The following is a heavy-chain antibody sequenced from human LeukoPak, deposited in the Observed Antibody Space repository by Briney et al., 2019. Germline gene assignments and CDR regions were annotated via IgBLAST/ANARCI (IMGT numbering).Heavy chain of an antibody. CDR2: IYDSGTT. CDR3: DSIAVVAAAIDY. D-gene: IGHD2-2*01. V-gene: IGHV4-30-4*01. Sequence: SETLSLTCTVSGGSVSSGDYYWSWIRQPPGPGLEWIGYIYDSGTTSYNPSLKSRVTISVDTSKNQFSLRLSSVTAADTAVYYCDSIAVVAAAIDYWGQGTLVAVSS. CDR1: GGSVSSGDYY. J-gene: IGHJ4*02.